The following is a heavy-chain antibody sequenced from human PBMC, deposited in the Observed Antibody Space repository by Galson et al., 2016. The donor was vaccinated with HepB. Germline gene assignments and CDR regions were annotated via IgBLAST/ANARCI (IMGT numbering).Heavy chain of an antibody. CDR2: LTPDGNEK. Sequence: SLRLSCAASGFTFNNYWMGWVRQAPGKGLEWVANLTPDGNEKHYVDSLKGRFTISRDNAKNSVYLEMNSLRVEDTAIYYCTRDPRRFDYWGQGTQVTVSS. J-gene: IGHJ4*02. CDR1: GFTFNNYW. V-gene: IGHV3-7*04. CDR3: TRDPRRFDY.